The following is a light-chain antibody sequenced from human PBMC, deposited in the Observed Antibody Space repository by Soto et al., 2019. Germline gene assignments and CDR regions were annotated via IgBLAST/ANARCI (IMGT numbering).Light chain of an antibody. V-gene: IGKV2D-29*01. Sequence: DIVMTQTPPSLSVTPGQPASISCKSSETLLRSDEKTYLYWYLQKPGHPPQLLISEVSNRFSGVPDQLSGCGAGTDFTLKISRVEADDVGIYYGMQSVRRPYTFGQGTKLESK. CDR2: EVS. CDR3: MQSVRRPYT. J-gene: IGKJ2*01. CDR1: ETLLRSDEKTY.